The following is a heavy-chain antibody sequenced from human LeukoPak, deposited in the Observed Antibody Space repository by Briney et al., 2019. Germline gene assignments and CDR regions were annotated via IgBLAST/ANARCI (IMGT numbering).Heavy chain of an antibody. CDR1: GFTFSTYA. V-gene: IGHV3-30-3*01. CDR2: ISYDGSKK. J-gene: IGHJ4*02. CDR3: AKGFSGWYDY. Sequence: PGGSLRLSCAASGFTFSTYAMHWVRQAPGKGLEWVAVISYDGSKKYYADSVKGRFTISRDNSKNTLYLQMNSLRAEDTAVYYCAKGFSGWYDYWGQGTLVTVSS. D-gene: IGHD6-19*01.